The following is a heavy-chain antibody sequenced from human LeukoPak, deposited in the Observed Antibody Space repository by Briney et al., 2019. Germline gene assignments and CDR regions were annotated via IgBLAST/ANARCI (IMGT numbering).Heavy chain of an antibody. D-gene: IGHD6-6*01. CDR2: INPNSGGT. V-gene: IGHV1-2*02. Sequence: ASVKVSCKASGYTFTGYYMHWVRQAPGQGLEWMGWINPNSGGTNYAQKFQGRVTMTRDTSISTAYMELSRLRSDDTAVYYCARDWSIAACPYFYWGQGTLVTVSS. CDR3: ARDWSIAACPYFY. CDR1: GYTFTGYY. J-gene: IGHJ4*02.